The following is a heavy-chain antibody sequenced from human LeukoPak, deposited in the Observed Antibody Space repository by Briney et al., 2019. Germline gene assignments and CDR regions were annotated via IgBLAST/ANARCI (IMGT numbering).Heavy chain of an antibody. Sequence: NASETLSLTCTVSGGSISSSSYYWGWIRQPPGKGLEWIGTIYYSGSSNYNPSLKSRITTSVDTSKNQFSLKVSSVTAADTAVYHCARHLSSRDSSFRYWGQGTLVTVSS. CDR1: GGSISSSSYY. CDR2: IYYSGSS. J-gene: IGHJ4*02. D-gene: IGHD3-22*01. CDR3: ARHLSSRDSSFRY. V-gene: IGHV4-39*01.